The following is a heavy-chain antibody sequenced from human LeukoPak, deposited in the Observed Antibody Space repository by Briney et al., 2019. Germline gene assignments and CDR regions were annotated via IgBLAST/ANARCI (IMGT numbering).Heavy chain of an antibody. CDR3: EGYDSSGYLAFDY. J-gene: IGHJ4*02. CDR1: GFTFSSYA. Sequence: GGSLRLSCAASGFTFSSYAMSWVRQAPGKGLERVSAISGSGGSTYYADSVKGRFTISRDNSKNTLYLQMNSLRAEDTAVYYCEGYDSSGYLAFDYWGQGTLVTVSS. V-gene: IGHV3-23*01. D-gene: IGHD3-22*01. CDR2: ISGSGGST.